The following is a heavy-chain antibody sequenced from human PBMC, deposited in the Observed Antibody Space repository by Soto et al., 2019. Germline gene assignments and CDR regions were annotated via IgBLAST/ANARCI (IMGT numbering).Heavy chain of an antibody. D-gene: IGHD5-12*01. J-gene: IGHJ5*02. CDR1: GDPTNTNY. Sequence: SETLSLTCTVSGDPTNTNYWSWIRPPPGQGLEWIGSRSFSGSPNYHPSLKSRVTISLDTSRTQFSLKLTSVSAAGTARYHCARVLGARILLGGHTNWCDRWGQGALGTIGS. CDR3: ARVLGARILLGGHTNWCDR. V-gene: IGHV4-59*01. CDR2: RSFSGSP.